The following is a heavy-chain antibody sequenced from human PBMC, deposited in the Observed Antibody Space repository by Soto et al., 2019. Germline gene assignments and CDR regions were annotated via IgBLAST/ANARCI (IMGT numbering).Heavy chain of an antibody. CDR3: AEGTYYYGSGASGNYYYYYGMDV. CDR2: IYYSGST. D-gene: IGHD3-10*01. CDR1: GCSVSSGSYY. Sequence: PSETLSLTCTVSGCSVSSGSYYWSWIRQPPGKGLEWIGYIYYSGSTNYNPSLKSRVTISVDTSKNQFSLKLSSVTAADTAVYYCAEGTYYYGSGASGNYYYYYGMDVWGQGTTVTVSS. V-gene: IGHV4-61*01. J-gene: IGHJ6*02.